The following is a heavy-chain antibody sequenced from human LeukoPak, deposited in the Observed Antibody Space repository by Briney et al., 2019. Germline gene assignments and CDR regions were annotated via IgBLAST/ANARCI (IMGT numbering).Heavy chain of an antibody. J-gene: IGHJ4*02. Sequence: PGGSLLLSCAASGFTFSSYVMHWVRQAPGKGLEWVAFIRYDGSNKYYSDSVKGRFTISRDNSKNTLYLQMNSLRPEDTAVYYCARGPSGYHNTGGQGTLVTVSS. D-gene: IGHD5-12*01. CDR1: GFTFSSYV. CDR2: IRYDGSNK. V-gene: IGHV3-30*02. CDR3: ARGPSGYHNT.